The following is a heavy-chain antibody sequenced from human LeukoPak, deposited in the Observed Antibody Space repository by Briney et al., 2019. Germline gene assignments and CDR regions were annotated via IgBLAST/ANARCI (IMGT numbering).Heavy chain of an antibody. Sequence: SETLSLTCAVYGGSFSGYYWSWIRQPPGKGLEWIGEINHSGSTNYNPSLKSRVTISVDTSKNQFSLKLSSVTAADTAVYYCARALPSRYNWFDPWGQGTLVTVSS. CDR2: INHSGST. J-gene: IGHJ5*02. CDR1: GGSFSGYY. CDR3: ARALPSRYNWFDP. V-gene: IGHV4-34*01.